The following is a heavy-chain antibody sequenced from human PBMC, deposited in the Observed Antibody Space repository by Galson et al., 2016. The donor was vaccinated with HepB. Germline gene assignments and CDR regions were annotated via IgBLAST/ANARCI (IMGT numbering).Heavy chain of an antibody. CDR3: AGGELAAAGREYFPH. CDR1: VVTFNRYA. D-gene: IGHD6-25*01. J-gene: IGHJ1*01. V-gene: IGHV1-69*13. CDR2: IIPFLTTT. Sequence: SVKVSCKASVVTFNRYAITWVRQAPGQGLEWMGGIIPFLTTTNYAQRFQGRLTLTADESTSTAYMELTSLRFDDTAMYYCAGGELAAAGREYFPHWGQGTLVTVSS.